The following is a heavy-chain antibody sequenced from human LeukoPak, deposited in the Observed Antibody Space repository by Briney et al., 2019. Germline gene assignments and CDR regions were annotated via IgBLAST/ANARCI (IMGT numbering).Heavy chain of an antibody. CDR3: AREPDI. CDR1: GFTFSSYG. J-gene: IGHJ3*02. Sequence: PGGSLRLSCAASGFTFSSYGMHWVRQAPGKGLECVSAISSNGGSTYYANSVKGRFTISRDNSKNTLYLQMGSLRAEDMAVYYCAREPDIWGQGTMVTVSS. CDR2: ISSNGGST. V-gene: IGHV3-64*01.